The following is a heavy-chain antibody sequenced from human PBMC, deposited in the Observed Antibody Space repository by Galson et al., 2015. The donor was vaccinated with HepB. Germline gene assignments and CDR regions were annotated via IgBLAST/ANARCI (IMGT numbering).Heavy chain of an antibody. V-gene: IGHV1-2*06. CDR3: ARGAPGGVVVVPAAIVGGPNDY. Sequence: SVKVSCKASGYTFTGYYMHWVRQAPGQGLEWMGRINPNSGGTNYAQKFQGRVTMTRDTSISTAYMELSRLRSDDTAVYYCARGAPGGVVVVPAAIVGGPNDYWGQGTLVTVSS. CDR1: GYTFTGYY. J-gene: IGHJ4*02. D-gene: IGHD2-2*01. CDR2: INPNSGGT.